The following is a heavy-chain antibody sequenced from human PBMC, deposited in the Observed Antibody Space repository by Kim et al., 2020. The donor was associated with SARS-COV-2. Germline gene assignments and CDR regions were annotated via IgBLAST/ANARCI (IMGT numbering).Heavy chain of an antibody. J-gene: IGHJ4*02. CDR3: ASDSGSGETLFDY. D-gene: IGHD3-10*01. V-gene: IGHV4-39*01. Sequence: YNPSLKSRVTISVDTSKNQFSLKLSSVTAADTAVYYCASDSGSGETLFDYWGQGTLVTVSS.